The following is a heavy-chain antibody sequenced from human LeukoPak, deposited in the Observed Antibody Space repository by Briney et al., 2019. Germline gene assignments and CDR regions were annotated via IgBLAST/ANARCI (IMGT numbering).Heavy chain of an antibody. D-gene: IGHD1-1*01. Sequence: GGSLRLSCAASGFTFSDYYMSWIRQAPGKGLEWVSYISSSGSTIYYADSVKGRFTISRDNAKNSLYLQMNSLRAEDTAVYYCATKRGIHQERVSLDFWGQGTLVTVSS. CDR2: ISSSGSTI. J-gene: IGHJ4*02. CDR3: ATKRGIHQERVSLDF. V-gene: IGHV3-11*01. CDR1: GFTFSDYY.